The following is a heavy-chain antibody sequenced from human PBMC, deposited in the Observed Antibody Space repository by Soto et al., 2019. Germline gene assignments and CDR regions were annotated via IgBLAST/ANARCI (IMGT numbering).Heavy chain of an antibody. J-gene: IGHJ4*02. CDR3: SRGPTGWDGYAC. CDR1: GFTFSSSW. CDR2: IYSDGSRT. Sequence: EVQLVESGGGLVQPGGSLRLSCAASGFTFSSSWMNWVRQAPGKGLVWVSRIYSDGSRTYYADSVQGRFTISRDNAKKTLSLQLNSLRGDDTAVFYCSRGPTGWDGYACWGQGPLVNVSS. V-gene: IGHV3-74*01. D-gene: IGHD3-16*01.